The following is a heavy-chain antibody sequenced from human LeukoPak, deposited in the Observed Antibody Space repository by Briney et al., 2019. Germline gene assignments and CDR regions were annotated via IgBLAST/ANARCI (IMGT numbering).Heavy chain of an antibody. CDR3: ARDLAYSRLDY. CDR2: TREDGREK. J-gene: IGHJ4*02. V-gene: IGHV3-7*01. Sequence: GGSLRLSCEGSGFTFSSYWMSWVCQAPGKGLEWVANTREDGREKNYVDSVRGRFTISRDNAENSLYLQMNSLRVEDTAFYYCARDLAYSRLDYWGQGMLVTVSS. CDR1: GFTFSSYW. D-gene: IGHD5-18*01.